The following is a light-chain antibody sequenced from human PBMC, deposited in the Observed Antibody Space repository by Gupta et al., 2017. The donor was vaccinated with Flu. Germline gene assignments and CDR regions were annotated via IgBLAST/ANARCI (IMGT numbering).Light chain of an antibody. CDR3: GTWDSSLSAWV. J-gene: IGLJ3*02. CDR2: DNN. Sequence: QSVLTQPPSVSAAPGQKVTISCSGSSSNSGNNYVSWYQQVPGTAPKLLIYDNNKRPSGIPDRFSGDKSGTSATLGITGLQTGDEADYYCGTWDSSLSAWVFGGGTKLTVL. CDR1: SSNSGNNY. V-gene: IGLV1-51*01.